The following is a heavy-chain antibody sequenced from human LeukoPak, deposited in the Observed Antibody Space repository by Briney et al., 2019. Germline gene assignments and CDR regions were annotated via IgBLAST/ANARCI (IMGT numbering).Heavy chain of an antibody. J-gene: IGHJ5*02. CDR2: IYYSGST. CDR3: ARNRYYYGSGNYGVPNWFDP. Sequence: SETLSLTCTVSGGSISSNSFYWGWIRQPPGKGLEWIGSIYYSGSTYYNPSLKSRVTISVDTSKNQFTLKLSSVTVADTAVYYCARNRYYYGSGNYGVPNWFDPWGQGTLVTVSS. CDR1: GGSISSNSFY. D-gene: IGHD3-10*01. V-gene: IGHV4-39*01.